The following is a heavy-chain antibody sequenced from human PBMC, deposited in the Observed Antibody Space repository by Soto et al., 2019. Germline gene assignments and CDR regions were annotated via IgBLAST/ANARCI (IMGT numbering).Heavy chain of an antibody. V-gene: IGHV7-4-1*01. J-gene: IGHJ4*02. Sequence: QVQWVQSGSESMQPGASVKVSCKGSGYNFNSHSINWLRQAPGQGLEWMGWINPNTGNPTYKQGFTGRFVFSVDTSVSTVYLQIFSLKADDSAVYYCARDRAIGSFDYWGQGTLVTVSS. CDR1: GYNFNSHS. CDR3: ARDRAIGSFDY. D-gene: IGHD1-26*01. CDR2: INPNTGNP.